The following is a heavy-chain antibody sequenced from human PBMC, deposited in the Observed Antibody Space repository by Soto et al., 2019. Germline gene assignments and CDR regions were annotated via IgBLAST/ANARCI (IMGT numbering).Heavy chain of an antibody. D-gene: IGHD3-22*01. Sequence: DVQLVESGGVVVQPGGSLRLSCAASGFTFDDYTMHWVRQAPGKGLEWVSLISWDGGSTYYADSVKGRFTISRDNSKNSLYLQMNSLRTEDTALYYCAKDSYPYYYDSSGYSRLYGMDVWGQGTTVTVSS. CDR3: AKDSYPYYYDSSGYSRLYGMDV. V-gene: IGHV3-43*01. CDR2: ISWDGGST. CDR1: GFTFDDYT. J-gene: IGHJ6*02.